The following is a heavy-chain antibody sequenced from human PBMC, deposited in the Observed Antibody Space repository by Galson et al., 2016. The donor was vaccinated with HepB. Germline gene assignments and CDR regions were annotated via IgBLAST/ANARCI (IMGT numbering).Heavy chain of an antibody. CDR1: GFTFSSYG. Sequence: SLRLSCAASGFTFSSYGMHWVRQAPGKGLEWVAGIPYDETNKYYADSVRGRFTISRDIFMNTLWLQMNSLRAEDTAVYYCAKVAEQLGDGPVDYWGRGTLVAVSS. CDR2: IPYDETNK. D-gene: IGHD3-10*01. V-gene: IGHV3-30*18. J-gene: IGHJ4*02. CDR3: AKVAEQLGDGPVDY.